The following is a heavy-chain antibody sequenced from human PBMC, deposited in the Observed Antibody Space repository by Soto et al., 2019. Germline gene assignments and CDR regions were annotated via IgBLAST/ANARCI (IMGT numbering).Heavy chain of an antibody. J-gene: IGHJ3*01. CDR2: ISAHTGSS. Sequence: QVQLVQSGAEVKKPGASVKVSCKASGYTFTSSGMSWVRQAPGQGLEWMGWISAHTGSSEYAQRFQGRVTMTTDRSTSTAYMELRSPRSDDTAVYYCARAFFYQGSDIRGYSFDAFDFWGPGTLVTVSS. CDR3: ARAFFYQGSDIRGYSFDAFDF. D-gene: IGHD3-22*01. V-gene: IGHV1-18*01. CDR1: GYTFTSSG.